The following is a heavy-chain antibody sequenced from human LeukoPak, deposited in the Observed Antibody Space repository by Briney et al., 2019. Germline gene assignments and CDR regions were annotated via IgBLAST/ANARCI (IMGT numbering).Heavy chain of an antibody. CDR2: ISSSGGNT. Sequence: GGSLRLSCAASGFTFSSYAMSWVRQAPGKGLGWVSAISSSGGNTYYRDSVKGRFTISRDNSKNTLYLQMNSLRAEDTAVYYCANRRVDSSGFSDWGQGTLVTVSS. D-gene: IGHD3-22*01. J-gene: IGHJ4*02. CDR1: GFTFSSYA. CDR3: ANRRVDSSGFSD. V-gene: IGHV3-23*01.